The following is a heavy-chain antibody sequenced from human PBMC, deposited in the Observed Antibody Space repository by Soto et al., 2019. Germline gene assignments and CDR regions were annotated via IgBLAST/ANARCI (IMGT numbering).Heavy chain of an antibody. J-gene: IGHJ4*02. CDR1: GFTFSSYG. D-gene: IGHD6-13*01. V-gene: IGHV3-30*18. Sequence: GGSLRLSCAASGFTFSSYGMHWVRQAPGKGLEWVAVISYDGSNKYYADSVKGRFTISRDNSKNTLYLQMNSLRAEDTAVYYCAKDHNRQQLGATDFDYWGQGTLVTVSS. CDR3: AKDHNRQQLGATDFDY. CDR2: ISYDGSNK.